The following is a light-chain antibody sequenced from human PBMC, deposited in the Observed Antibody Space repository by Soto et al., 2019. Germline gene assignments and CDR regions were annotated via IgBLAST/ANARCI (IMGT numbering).Light chain of an antibody. V-gene: IGKV3-15*01. CDR3: QQHSSLPRT. CDR2: GAS. J-gene: IGKJ1*01. Sequence: EILLTQSPAPLSVSPGERGSLSCRASQSVRSNLAWYQQEPGQAPRLLIYGASTRATGVPAKVSGSGSGTEFTLTISSLQSEDFAVYYCQQHSSLPRTFGQGTKVDIK. CDR1: QSVRSN.